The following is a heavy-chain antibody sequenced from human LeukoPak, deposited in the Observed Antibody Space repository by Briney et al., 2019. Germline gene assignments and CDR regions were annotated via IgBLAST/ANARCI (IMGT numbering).Heavy chain of an antibody. V-gene: IGHV3-9*01. J-gene: IGHJ4*02. CDR2: ISWNSETL. D-gene: IGHD2-21*02. CDR1: GFTFDESA. Sequence: PPGWSLRLSCVGSGFTFDESAMHWVRQTPGRGLEWVAEISWNSETLHYADSVKGRFTISRDNAKNSLYLQMNSLRTEDTALYSCAKEGSDCTDGICRYFDSWGRGTLVTVAS. CDR3: AKEGSDCTDGICRYFDS.